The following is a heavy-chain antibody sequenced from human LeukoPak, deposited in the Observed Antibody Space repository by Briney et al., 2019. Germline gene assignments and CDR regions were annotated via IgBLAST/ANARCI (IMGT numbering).Heavy chain of an antibody. CDR3: ARDGQGLFDY. Sequence: SETLSLTCTVSGGSISSYYWSWIRQPPGKGLEWIGYIYYSGSTNYNPSLKSRVTISVDTSKNQFSLKLSSVTAADTAVYYCARDGQGLFDYWGQGTLVTASS. J-gene: IGHJ4*02. CDR2: IYYSGST. V-gene: IGHV4-59*01. CDR1: GGSISSYY.